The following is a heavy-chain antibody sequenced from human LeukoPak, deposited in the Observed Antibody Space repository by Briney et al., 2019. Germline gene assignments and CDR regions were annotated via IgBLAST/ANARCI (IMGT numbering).Heavy chain of an antibody. Sequence: SETLSLTCTVSGGSISSYYWSWIRQPPGKGLEWIGYIYYSGSTNYNPSLKSRVTISVDTSKNQFSLKLSSVTAADTAVYYCASKERGCSSTSCAFRYWGQGTLVTVSS. D-gene: IGHD2-2*01. CDR3: ASKERGCSSTSCAFRY. CDR2: IYYSGST. V-gene: IGHV4-59*01. J-gene: IGHJ4*02. CDR1: GGSISSYY.